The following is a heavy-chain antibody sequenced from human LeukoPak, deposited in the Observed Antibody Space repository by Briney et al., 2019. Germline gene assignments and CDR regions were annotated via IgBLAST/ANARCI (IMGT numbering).Heavy chain of an antibody. Sequence: SETLSLTCTVSGGSISSYYWSWIRQPPGKGLEWIGYIYYSGSTNYNPSLKSRVTISVDTSKNQLSLKLSSVTAADTAVYYCASLTFRGGEVAFDYWGQGTLVTVSS. J-gene: IGHJ4*02. CDR1: GGSISSYY. CDR2: IYYSGST. CDR3: ASLTFRGGEVAFDY. D-gene: IGHD3-16*01. V-gene: IGHV4-59*08.